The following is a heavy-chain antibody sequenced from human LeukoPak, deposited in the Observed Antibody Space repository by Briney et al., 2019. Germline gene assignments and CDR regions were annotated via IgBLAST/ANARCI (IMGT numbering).Heavy chain of an antibody. D-gene: IGHD6-13*01. V-gene: IGHV4-4*09. CDR1: GGSISSYY. CDR3: ARWGLYSSSWYSLDY. CDR2: IYTSGST. Sequence: SETLSLTCTVSGGSISSYYWSWIRQPPGKGLEWIGYIYTSGSTNYNPSLESRVTISVDTSKNQFSLKLSSVTAADTAVYYCARWGLYSSSWYSLDYWGQGTLVTVSS. J-gene: IGHJ4*02.